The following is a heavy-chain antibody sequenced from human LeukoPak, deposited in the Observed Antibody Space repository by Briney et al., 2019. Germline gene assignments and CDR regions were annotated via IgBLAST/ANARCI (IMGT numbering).Heavy chain of an antibody. J-gene: IGHJ5*02. CDR1: GFSISSSSNY. CDR3: ARHVSGDLKPNWFDP. CDR2: IYYSGSN. V-gene: IGHV4-39*01. D-gene: IGHD7-27*01. Sequence: SETLSLTCTASGFSISSSSNYWGWVRQPPGKGLEWIGSIYYSGSNYYNPSLKSRVTISVDTSKNQFSLKLSSVTAADTAVYYCARHVSGDLKPNWFDPWGQGTLVTVSS.